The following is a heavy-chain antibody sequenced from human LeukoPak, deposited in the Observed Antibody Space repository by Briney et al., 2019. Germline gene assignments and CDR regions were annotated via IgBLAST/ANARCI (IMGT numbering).Heavy chain of an antibody. D-gene: IGHD2/OR15-2a*01. J-gene: IGHJ5*02. Sequence: AGSLSLSCAASGFTFSSYAMSWVRQAPGKGLEWVATIVSDGYKAYYADSVKGRFAISRDNSQNTVHLQMNSLRAEDTATYYCAKEIVFLFGDPWGQGALVTVSS. CDR3: AKEIVFLFGDP. V-gene: IGHV3-23*01. CDR2: IVSDGYKA. CDR1: GFTFSSYA.